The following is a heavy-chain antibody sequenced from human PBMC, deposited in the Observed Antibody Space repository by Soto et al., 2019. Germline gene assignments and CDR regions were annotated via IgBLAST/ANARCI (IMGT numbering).Heavy chain of an antibody. D-gene: IGHD3-10*01. CDR1: GGSFSGYY. CDR2: INHSGST. V-gene: IGHV4-34*01. J-gene: IGHJ5*02. CDR3: ARGPLYYYGSGSYFNNWFDP. Sequence: PSETLSLTCAVYGGSFSGYYWSWIRQPPGKGLEWIGEINHSGSTNYNPSLKSRVTISVDTSKNQFSLKLSSVTAADTAVYYCARGPLYYYGSGSYFNNWFDPWGQGTLVTVSS.